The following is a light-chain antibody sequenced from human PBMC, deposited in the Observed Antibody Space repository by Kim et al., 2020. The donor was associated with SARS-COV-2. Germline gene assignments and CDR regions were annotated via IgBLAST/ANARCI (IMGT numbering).Light chain of an antibody. CDR2: EVS. J-gene: IGLJ1*01. CDR3: SSYTSSSTYV. CDR1: SSDVGNYNR. V-gene: IGLV2-18*02. Sequence: QSALTQPPSVSGSPGQSVTISCTGTSSDVGNYNRVSWYQQPPGTAPKLMIYEVSNRPSGVPERFSGSKSGNTASLTISGLQAEDEADYYCSSYTSSSTYVFGAGTQLTVL.